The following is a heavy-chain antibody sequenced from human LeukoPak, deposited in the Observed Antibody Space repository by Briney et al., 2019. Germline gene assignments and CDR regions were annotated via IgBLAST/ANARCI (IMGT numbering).Heavy chain of an antibody. J-gene: IGHJ6*03. CDR2: INPNSGGT. Sequence: GASVKVSCKASGYTFTGYYMHWVRQAPGQGLEWMGRINPNSGGTNYAQKFQGRVTMTRDTSISTAYMELSRLRSDDTAVYYCARGASYCTNGVCYKNYYYMDVWGKGTTVTVSS. CDR1: GYTFTGYY. D-gene: IGHD2-8*01. CDR3: ARGASYCTNGVCYKNYYYMDV. V-gene: IGHV1-2*06.